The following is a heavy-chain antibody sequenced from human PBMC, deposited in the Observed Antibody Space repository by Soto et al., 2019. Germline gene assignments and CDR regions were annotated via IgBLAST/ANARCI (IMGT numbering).Heavy chain of an antibody. Sequence: SETLSLTCTITGGSISSSNYFWGWIRQPPGKGLEWIGSIFYSGSTSYNSSLKSRVTISVDTSKNQFSLRLSSVTAADTAVYYCARPTLGAFDIWGQGTLVTV. CDR2: IFYSGST. CDR3: ARPTLGAFDI. J-gene: IGHJ3*02. CDR1: GGSISSSNYF. D-gene: IGHD3-16*01. V-gene: IGHV4-39*01.